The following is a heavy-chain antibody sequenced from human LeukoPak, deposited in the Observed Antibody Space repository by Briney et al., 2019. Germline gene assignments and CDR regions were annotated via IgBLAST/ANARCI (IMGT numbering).Heavy chain of an antibody. CDR3: TTTYYYDSSGYYTWEDFDY. CDR2: ISGSGGST. CDR1: GFTFSSYA. J-gene: IGHJ4*02. Sequence: GGSLRLSCAASGFTFSSYAMSWVRQAPGKGLEWVSAISGSGGSTYYADSVKGRFTISRDNSKNTLYLQMNSLKTEDTAVYYCTTTYYYDSSGYYTWEDFDYWGQGTLVTVSS. V-gene: IGHV3-23*01. D-gene: IGHD3-22*01.